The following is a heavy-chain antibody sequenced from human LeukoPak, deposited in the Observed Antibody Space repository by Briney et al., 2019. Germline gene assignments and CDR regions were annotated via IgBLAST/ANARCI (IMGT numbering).Heavy chain of an antibody. V-gene: IGHV4-34*01. CDR1: GDSFSGYL. CDR2: VNHVGDT. CDR3: ARGRRVSGIRRINWARHENYFYYYIDV. D-gene: IGHD5-18*01. J-gene: IGHJ6*03. Sequence: SETLSLTCAVYGDSFSGYLWSWIRQSPGKGLEWIGEVNHVGDTNLNPSLKGRVTISVDTAKNQFSLTVTSVAGADRGSYFCARGRRVSGIRRINWARHENYFYYYIDVWGKGTTVTVSS.